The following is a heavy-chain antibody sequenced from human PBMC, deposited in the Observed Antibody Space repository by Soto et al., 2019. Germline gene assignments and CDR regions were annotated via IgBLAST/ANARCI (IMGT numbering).Heavy chain of an antibody. CDR1: GFFFNTYA. CDR2: ISNDETKK. D-gene: IGHD6-19*01. V-gene: IGHV3-30-3*01. CDR3: ARSIAVAGLDY. J-gene: IGHJ4*02. Sequence: QVQLVESGGGVVQPGRSLRLSCAASGFFFNTYAIHWVRQAPGQGLEGVAVISNDETKKYFADSVNGRVSIFRDSSKNTVYLQMDSLRAEDTAVYYCARSIAVAGLDYWGPGTLVTVSS.